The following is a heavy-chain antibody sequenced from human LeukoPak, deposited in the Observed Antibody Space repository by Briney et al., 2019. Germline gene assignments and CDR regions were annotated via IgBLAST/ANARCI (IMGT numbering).Heavy chain of an antibody. Sequence: SETLSLTCTVSGGSISSYYWSWIRQPPGKGLEWIGYIYYSGSTNYNPSFKSRVTISVDTSKNQFSLKLSSVTAADTAVYYCAREGELAYCGGDCYSFAFDIWGQGTMVTVSS. J-gene: IGHJ3*02. CDR3: AREGELAYCGGDCYSFAFDI. CDR1: GGSISSYY. CDR2: IYYSGST. V-gene: IGHV4-59*01. D-gene: IGHD2-21*02.